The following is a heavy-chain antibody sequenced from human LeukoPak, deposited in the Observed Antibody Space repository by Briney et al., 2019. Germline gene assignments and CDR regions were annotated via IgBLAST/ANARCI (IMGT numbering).Heavy chain of an antibody. CDR2: INPSGGST. J-gene: IGHJ4*02. Sequence: ASVKVSCKASGYTFTSYYMHWVRQAPGQGLEWMGIINPSGGSTSYAQKFQGRVTMTRDTSTSTVYMELSSLRSEDTAVYYCARDLETTVVTPRGFDYWGQGTLVTVSS. CDR3: ARDLETTVVTPRGFDY. CDR1: GYTFTSYY. V-gene: IGHV1-46*01. D-gene: IGHD4-23*01.